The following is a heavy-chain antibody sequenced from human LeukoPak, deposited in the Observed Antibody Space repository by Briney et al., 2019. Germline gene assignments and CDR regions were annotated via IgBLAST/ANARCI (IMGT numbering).Heavy chain of an antibody. J-gene: IGHJ4*02. V-gene: IGHV1-2*02. CDR1: GYTFTGHY. CDR2: INPNSGGT. Sequence: GASVKVSCKASGYTFTGHYMHCVRQAPGQGREWMGWINPNSGGTNYAQKFQGRVTMTRDTSISTAYMELSRLRSDDTAVYYCARGGIKVVRAYYYGSGSYYAIDYWGQGTLVTVSS. CDR3: ARGGIKVVRAYYYGSGSYYAIDY. D-gene: IGHD3-10*01.